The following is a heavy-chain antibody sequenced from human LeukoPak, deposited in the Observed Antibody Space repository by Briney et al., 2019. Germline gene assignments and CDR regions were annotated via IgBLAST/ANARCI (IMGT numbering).Heavy chain of an antibody. D-gene: IGHD6-19*01. CDR2: VHYSGST. V-gene: IGHV4-39*01. CDR3: ARRSTVAGRGRFDP. Sequence: SETLSLTCTVSGGSIRSSSYYWGWIRQPPGKGLEWIGSVHYSGSTYDNPSLKSRVTISVDTSKNQFSLKLISVTAADTAVYYCARRSTVAGRGRFDPWGQGTLATVSS. J-gene: IGHJ5*02. CDR1: GGSIRSSSYY.